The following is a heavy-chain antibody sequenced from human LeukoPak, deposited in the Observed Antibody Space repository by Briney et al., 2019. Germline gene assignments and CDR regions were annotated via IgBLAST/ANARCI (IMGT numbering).Heavy chain of an antibody. J-gene: IGHJ5*02. V-gene: IGHV1-18*01. D-gene: IGHD3-22*01. CDR1: GYTFTSYG. CDR3: ATAITMIGNNWFDP. CDR2: ISAYNGNT. Sequence: ASVMVSCKASGYTFTSYGISWVRQAPGQGLEWMGWISAYNGNTNYAQKLQGRVTMTTDTSTSTAYMELRSLRSDDTAVYYCATAITMIGNNWFDPWGQGTLVTVSS.